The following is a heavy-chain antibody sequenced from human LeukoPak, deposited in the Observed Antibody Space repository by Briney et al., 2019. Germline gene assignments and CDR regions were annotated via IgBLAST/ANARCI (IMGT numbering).Heavy chain of an antibody. CDR2: MNPSDNT. Sequence: ASVKVSCKASGYTSTSPDINWVRQAPGKGLEGLGWMNPSDNTGYAQNFPGRLTMTRDTSINTAYMELSSLRSEDTAVYYCARYTHSYGFDIWGQGTMVTVSS. J-gene: IGHJ3*02. CDR3: ARYTHSYGFDI. V-gene: IGHV1-8*01. CDR1: GYTSTSPD.